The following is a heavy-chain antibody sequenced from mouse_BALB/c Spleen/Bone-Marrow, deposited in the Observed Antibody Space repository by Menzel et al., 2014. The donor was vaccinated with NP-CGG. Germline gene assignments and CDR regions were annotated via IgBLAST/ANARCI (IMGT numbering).Heavy chain of an antibody. CDR3: ARWGGYGNYDAMDY. CDR1: GDSITSGY. CDR2: ISYSGST. D-gene: IGHD2-10*02. V-gene: IGHV3-8*02. J-gene: IGHJ4*01. Sequence: VQLKESGPSLVKPSQTLSLTCPVTGDSITSGYWNWTRKFPGNKLEYMGYISYSGSTYYNPSLKSRISITRDTSKNQYYLQLNSVTTEDTATYYCARWGGYGNYDAMDYWGQGTSVTVSS.